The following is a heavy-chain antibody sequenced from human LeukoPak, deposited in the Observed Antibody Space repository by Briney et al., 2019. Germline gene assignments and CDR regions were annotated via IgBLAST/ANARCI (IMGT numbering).Heavy chain of an antibody. CDR3: ARRGRYGAGPLYYYYGMDV. Sequence: SQTLSLTCTVSGGSISSGGYYWSWIRQHPGKGLEWIGYIYYSGSTYYNPSLKSRVTISVDTSKSQFSLRLSSVTAADTAVYYCARRGRYGAGPLYYYYGMDVWGQGTTVTVSS. CDR2: IYYSGST. CDR1: GGSISSGGYY. J-gene: IGHJ6*02. D-gene: IGHD3-10*01. V-gene: IGHV4-31*03.